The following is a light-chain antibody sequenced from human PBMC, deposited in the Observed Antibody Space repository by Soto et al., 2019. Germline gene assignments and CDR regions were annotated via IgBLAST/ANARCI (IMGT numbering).Light chain of an antibody. CDR1: SSDVGGSNY. CDR2: EVS. Sequence: QSVLTQPPSASGSPGQSVTISCTGTSSDVGGSNYVSWYQQHPGEAPKLMIYEVSKRPSGVPDRFSGSKSGNTASLTVSGLQAEDEADYYCSSYAGSNNLVFGGGTKLTVL. V-gene: IGLV2-8*01. J-gene: IGLJ2*01. CDR3: SSYAGSNNLV.